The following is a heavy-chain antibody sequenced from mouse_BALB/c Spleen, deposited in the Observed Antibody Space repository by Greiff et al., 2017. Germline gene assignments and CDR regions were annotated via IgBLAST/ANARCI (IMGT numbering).Heavy chain of an antibody. CDR2: ISSGSSTI. CDR3: ARELTWFAY. CDR1: GFTFSSFG. J-gene: IGHJ3*01. Sequence: EVMLVESGGGLVQPGGSRKLSCAASGFTFSSFGMHWVRQAPEKGLEWVAYISSGSSTIYYADTVKGRFTISRDNPKNTLFLQMTSLRSEDTAMYYCARELTWFAYWGQGTLVTVS. V-gene: IGHV5-17*02.